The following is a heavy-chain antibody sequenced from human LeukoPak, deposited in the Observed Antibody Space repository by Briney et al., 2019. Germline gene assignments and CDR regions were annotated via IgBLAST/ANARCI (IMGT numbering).Heavy chain of an antibody. D-gene: IGHD3-3*01. CDR3: ARDPPPRQSLEYYFDY. CDR2: IIPILGIA. J-gene: IGHJ4*02. CDR1: GGTFSSYA. V-gene: IGHV1-69*04. Sequence: ASVKVSCKASGGTFSSYAISWVRQAPGQGLEWMERIIPILGIANYAQKFLGRVTITADKSTSTAYMELSSLRSEDTTVYYCARDPPPRQSLEYYFDYWGQGTLVTVSS.